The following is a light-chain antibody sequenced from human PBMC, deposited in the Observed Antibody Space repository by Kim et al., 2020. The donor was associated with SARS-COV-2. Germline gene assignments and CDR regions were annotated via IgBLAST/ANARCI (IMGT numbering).Light chain of an antibody. Sequence: TSVGDRVTITCRASQDIANSLAWYQQKPGKVPQVLIYAASTLQSGVPSRFSGSGSGTEFTLTIGSLQTEDVATYYCQKYNSAPWTFGPGTKVDI. CDR1: QDIANS. CDR2: AAS. V-gene: IGKV1-27*01. J-gene: IGKJ1*01. CDR3: QKYNSAPWT.